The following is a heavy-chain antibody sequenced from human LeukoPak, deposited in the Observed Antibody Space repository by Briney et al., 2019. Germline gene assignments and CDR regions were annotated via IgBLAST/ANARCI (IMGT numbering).Heavy chain of an antibody. CDR1: GGSISSYY. CDR3: ATATLDCSSTSCYDAFGI. D-gene: IGHD2-2*01. CDR2: IYYSGST. J-gene: IGHJ3*02. V-gene: IGHV4-59*01. Sequence: SETLSLTCTVSGGSISSYYWSWTRQPPGKGLEWIGYIYYSGSTNYNPSLKSRVTISVDTSKNQFSLKLSSVTAADTAVYYCATATLDCSSTSCYDAFGIWGQGTTVTVSS.